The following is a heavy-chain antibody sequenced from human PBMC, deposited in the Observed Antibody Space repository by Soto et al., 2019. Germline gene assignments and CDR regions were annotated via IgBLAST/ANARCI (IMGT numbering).Heavy chain of an antibody. V-gene: IGHV1-18*01. CDR1: GYTFTNSG. CDR2: ISTDNGNT. D-gene: IGHD2-2*01. CDR3: ARGCSGPSIVLVPPACHYGMEV. J-gene: IGHJ6*02. Sequence: GASVKVSCKASGYTFTNSGINWVRQAPGQGLEWMGWISTDNGNTNYAQHLQGRVSMTTDTSTSTAYMDLRSLRSDDTAVYYCARGCSGPSIVLVPPACHYGMEVWG.